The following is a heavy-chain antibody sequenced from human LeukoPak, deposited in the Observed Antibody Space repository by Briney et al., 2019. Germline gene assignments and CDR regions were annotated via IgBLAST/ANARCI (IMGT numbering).Heavy chain of an antibody. J-gene: IGHJ4*02. CDR3: ARLNGYAPPTAPLDY. V-gene: IGHV5-10-1*01. CDR1: GYSFTSYW. D-gene: IGHD5-12*01. CDR2: IDPSDSYT. Sequence: GESLRISCKGSGYSFTSYWISWVRQMPGKGLEWMGRIDPSDSYTNYSPSFQGHVTISADKSISTAYLQWSSLKASDTAMYYCARLNGYAPPTAPLDYWGQGTLVTASS.